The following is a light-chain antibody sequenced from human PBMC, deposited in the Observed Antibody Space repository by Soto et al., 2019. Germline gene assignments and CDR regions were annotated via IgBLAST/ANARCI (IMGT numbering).Light chain of an antibody. Sequence: QSVLTQPPSASGTPGQRVTISCSGSSSNIGSNYVYWYQQLPGTAPKLLIYRNNQRPSGVPARFSGSKSGTSASLAISGLRSEDEADYYCAAWDDSLRTVFGGGTQLTVL. CDR2: RNN. V-gene: IGLV1-47*01. J-gene: IGLJ7*01. CDR3: AAWDDSLRTV. CDR1: SSNIGSNY.